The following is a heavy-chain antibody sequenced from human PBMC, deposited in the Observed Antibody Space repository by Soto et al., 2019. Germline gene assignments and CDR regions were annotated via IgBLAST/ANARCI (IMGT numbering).Heavy chain of an antibody. Sequence: GGSLRLSCAASGFKFSNYAMSWVRQAPGKGLEWVSLISATGGGTYYADSVKGRFTISRDNSHNTLYLQVHSLTAEDTAVYYCAKDRRAGGNSAFYFDFWGQGAHVTVSS. CDR2: ISATGGGT. CDR1: GFKFSNYA. V-gene: IGHV3-23*01. D-gene: IGHD3-16*01. CDR3: AKDRRAGGNSAFYFDF. J-gene: IGHJ4*02.